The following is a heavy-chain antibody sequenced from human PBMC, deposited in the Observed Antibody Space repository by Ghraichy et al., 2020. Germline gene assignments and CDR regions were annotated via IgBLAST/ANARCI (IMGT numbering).Heavy chain of an antibody. V-gene: IGHV3-30*02. D-gene: IGHD5-18*01. J-gene: IGHJ4*02. CDR1: GFTFRSYG. CDR2: IRYDGNDK. Sequence: GGSLRLSCEASGFTFRSYGMHWVRQAPGKGLEWVAFIRYDGNDKYYADSVKGRFTISRDNSKNTLYLQMNSLRAEDTAVYYCAKEEYNYGALDYWGQGTLVTVSS. CDR3: AKEEYNYGALDY.